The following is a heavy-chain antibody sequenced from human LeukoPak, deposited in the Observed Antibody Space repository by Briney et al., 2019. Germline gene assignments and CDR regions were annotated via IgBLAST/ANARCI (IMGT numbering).Heavy chain of an antibody. V-gene: IGHV3-30*18. J-gene: IGHJ6*02. CDR3: AKDYYDFWSGGYYYYYGMAV. D-gene: IGHD3-3*01. CDR1: GFTFRSYV. CDR2: ISYDGGNK. Sequence: PGGSLRLSCAASGFTFRSYVMRWVRQAPGKGLEWVAVISYDGGNKYYADSVKGRFTISRDNSKNTLYLQMNSLRSDDTAVYYCAKDYYDFWSGGYYYYYGMAVWGQGTTVTLSS.